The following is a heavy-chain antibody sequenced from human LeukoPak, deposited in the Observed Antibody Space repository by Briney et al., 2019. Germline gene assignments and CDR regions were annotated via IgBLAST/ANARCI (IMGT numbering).Heavy chain of an antibody. Sequence: PSETLSLTCTVSGGSISSGSYYWSWIRQPAGKGLEWIGRIYTSGIANYNPSLKSRVTISVDTSKNQFSLKLSSVTAADTAVYYCARDPATGGYWYFDLWGRGTLVTVSS. CDR2: IYTSGIA. CDR1: GGSISSGSYY. D-gene: IGHD5-12*01. J-gene: IGHJ2*01. CDR3: ARDPATGGYWYFDL. V-gene: IGHV4-61*02.